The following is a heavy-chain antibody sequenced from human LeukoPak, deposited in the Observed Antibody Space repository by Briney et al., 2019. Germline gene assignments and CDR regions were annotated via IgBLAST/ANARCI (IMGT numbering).Heavy chain of an antibody. CDR2: INPSGGSA. J-gene: IGHJ4*02. CDR3: ARGVRIEGSGSYEGPFFDY. Sequence: ASVKVSCKASGYTFTSYYMHWVRQAPGQGLEWMGIINPSGGSASYAQKFQGRVTMIRDTSTSTVYMELSSLRSEDAAVYYCARGVRIEGSGSYEGPFFDYWGQGTLVTVSS. CDR1: GYTFTSYY. D-gene: IGHD3-10*01. V-gene: IGHV1-46*01.